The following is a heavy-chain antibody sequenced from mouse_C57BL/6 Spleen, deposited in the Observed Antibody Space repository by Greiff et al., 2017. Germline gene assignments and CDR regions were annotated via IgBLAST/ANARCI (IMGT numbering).Heavy chain of an antibody. CDR3: TRRPNYYSDPYAMDY. D-gene: IGHD2-12*01. CDR1: GYTFTDYE. Sequence: QVQLQQSGAELVRPGASVTLSCKASGYTFTDYEMHWVKQTPVHGLEWIGAIDPETGGTAYNQKFKGKAILTADKSSSTAYMELRSLTSEDSAVYYGTRRPNYYSDPYAMDYWGQGTSVTVSS. J-gene: IGHJ4*01. CDR2: IDPETGGT. V-gene: IGHV1-15*01.